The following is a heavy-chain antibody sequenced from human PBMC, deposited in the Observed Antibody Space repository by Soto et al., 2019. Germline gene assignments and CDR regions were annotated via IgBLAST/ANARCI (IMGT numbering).Heavy chain of an antibody. V-gene: IGHV5-51*01. Sequence: GESLKISCKGSGYSFTSYWIGWVRQMPGKGLEWMGIIYPGDSDTRYSPSFQGQVTISADKSISTAYLQWSSLKASDTAMYYCARRITSSGWSDDAFDIWGQGTMVTVSS. D-gene: IGHD6-19*01. CDR2: IYPGDSDT. CDR1: GYSFTSYW. J-gene: IGHJ3*02. CDR3: ARRITSSGWSDDAFDI.